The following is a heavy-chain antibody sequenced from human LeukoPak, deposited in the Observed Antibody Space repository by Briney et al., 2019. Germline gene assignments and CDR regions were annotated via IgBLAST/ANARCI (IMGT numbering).Heavy chain of an antibody. Sequence: SETLSLTCAVSDDSVSSSSYSWTWIRQPPGKGLEWIGFIYHSGSTYYNPSLKSRVTISLDRSKSQFSLKLSSVTAADTAVYYCAARDPYHYYGMDVWGQGTTVTVSS. D-gene: IGHD2-21*01. J-gene: IGHJ6*02. CDR1: DDSVSSSSYS. CDR3: AARDPYHYYGMDV. CDR2: IYHSGST. V-gene: IGHV4-30-2*01.